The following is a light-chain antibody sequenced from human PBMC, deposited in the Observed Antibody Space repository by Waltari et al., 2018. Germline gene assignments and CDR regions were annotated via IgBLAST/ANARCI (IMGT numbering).Light chain of an antibody. Sequence: EIVMTQSPATLSVSPGDGATLSCRASQSIRSNLAWYQQKPGQAPRLLTYGTSTRATGIPARFSGGGSGAEYTLTIRSLQSDDVAVYYCQQYHDWPPWTFGQGTRVEIK. V-gene: IGKV3-15*01. CDR1: QSIRSN. CDR2: GTS. J-gene: IGKJ1*01. CDR3: QQYHDWPPWT.